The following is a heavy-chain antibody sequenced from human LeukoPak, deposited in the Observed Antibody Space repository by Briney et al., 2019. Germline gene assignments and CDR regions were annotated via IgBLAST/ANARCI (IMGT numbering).Heavy chain of an antibody. Sequence: SETLSLTCTVSGDSISSSSYYWGWLRQPPGKGLEWIGTISYSGTTYYSPSLKSRVAISVETSKNQFSLKLSSVTAADTAVYYCARRSITSAGKGFDYWGQGTLIAVSS. CDR2: ISYSGTT. V-gene: IGHV4-39*07. CDR1: GDSISSSSYY. CDR3: ARRSITSAGKGFDY. D-gene: IGHD6-13*01. J-gene: IGHJ4*02.